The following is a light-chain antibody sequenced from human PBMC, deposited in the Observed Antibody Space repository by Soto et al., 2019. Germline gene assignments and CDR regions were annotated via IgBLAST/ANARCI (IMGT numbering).Light chain of an antibody. CDR1: QGIRNF. Sequence: DIQMTQSPTSLSASVGDRVTITCRASQGIRNFVAWYQQKPGKAPKLLIYAASTLQSVVPSRFSGSGSGTDFNLTINSLQPEDVATYYCQKYSSVPVFGPGTKVEIK. CDR2: AAS. CDR3: QKYSSVPV. V-gene: IGKV1-27*01. J-gene: IGKJ3*01.